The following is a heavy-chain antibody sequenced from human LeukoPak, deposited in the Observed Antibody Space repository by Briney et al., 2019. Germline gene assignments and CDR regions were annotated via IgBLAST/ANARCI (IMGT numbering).Heavy chain of an antibody. CDR2: MNPNSGYT. V-gene: IGHV1-8*03. D-gene: IGHD6-19*01. CDR1: GYTFTTYD. Sequence: ASLKVSCKASGYTFTTYDINCVRQATGQGLEWMGWMNPNSGYTGYAQKFQGRVTITRDTSIRTAYMELSSLRSEDTAVYYCARVAGSIDYWGQGTLVTVSS. J-gene: IGHJ4*02. CDR3: ARVAGSIDY.